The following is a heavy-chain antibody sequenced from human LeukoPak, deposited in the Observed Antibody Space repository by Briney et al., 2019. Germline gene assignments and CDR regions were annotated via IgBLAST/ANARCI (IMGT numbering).Heavy chain of an antibody. D-gene: IGHD4-17*01. Sequence: GGSLRLSCAASGFTVSSYVMSWVRQAPGKGLEWVSLISGKDGNTYYADSVKGRFTISRDTSKNTLYLQMSSLSVDDTALYYCARRSVTTFDYWGQGTLVTVSS. J-gene: IGHJ4*02. V-gene: IGHV3-23*01. CDR3: ARRSVTTFDY. CDR1: GFTVSSYV. CDR2: ISGKDGNT.